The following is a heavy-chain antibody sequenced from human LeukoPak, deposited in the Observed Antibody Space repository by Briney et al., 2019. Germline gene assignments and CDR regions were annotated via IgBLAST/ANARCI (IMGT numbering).Heavy chain of an antibody. CDR2: ITGSGDNT. CDR3: GKDLRGYIYGTFDY. Sequence: GGSLRLSCTAPGFTFRNYAMIWVRQAPGKGLEGVSSITGSGDNTYYADSVRGRFTTSRDNTKSTLYLQMNSLGAEDTAVYYCGKDLRGYIYGTFDYWGQGTLVTVSS. J-gene: IGHJ4*02. D-gene: IGHD5-18*01. CDR1: GFTFRNYA. V-gene: IGHV3-23*01.